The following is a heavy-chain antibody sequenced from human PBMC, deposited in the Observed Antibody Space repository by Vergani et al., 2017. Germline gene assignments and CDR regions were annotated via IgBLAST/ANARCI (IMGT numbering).Heavy chain of an antibody. V-gene: IGHV3-21*02. CDR1: GFTFSSYS. D-gene: IGHD1-14*01. Sequence: EVQLLESGGTLVQPGGSLRFSCEGTGFTFSSYSMNWVRQAPGKGLEWVSSISSSSSYIYYADSVKGRFTISRDNAKNSLYLQMNSLRAEDTAVYYCARPDKGDGFDIWGQGTMVTVSS. J-gene: IGHJ3*02. CDR3: ARPDKGDGFDI. CDR2: ISSSSSYI.